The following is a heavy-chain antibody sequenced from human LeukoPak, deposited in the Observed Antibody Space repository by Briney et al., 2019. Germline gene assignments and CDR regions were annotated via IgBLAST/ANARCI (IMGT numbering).Heavy chain of an antibody. CDR2: INHSGST. Sequence: PSETLSLTCAVYGGSFSGYYRSWIRQPPGKGLEWIGEINHSGSTNYNPSLKSRVTISVDTSKNQFSLKLSSVTAADTAVYYCARSKVATTYYYYYYMDVWGKGTTVTVSS. D-gene: IGHD5-12*01. CDR3: ARSKVATTYYYYYYMDV. V-gene: IGHV4-34*01. CDR1: GGSFSGYY. J-gene: IGHJ6*03.